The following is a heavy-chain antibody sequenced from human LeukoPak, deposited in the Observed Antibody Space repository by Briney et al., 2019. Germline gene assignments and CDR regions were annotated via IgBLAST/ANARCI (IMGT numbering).Heavy chain of an antibody. J-gene: IGHJ4*02. CDR3: TTGGMSRYCSGGSCYRHFDY. CDR1: GFTFSNAW. CDR2: IKSKTDGGTT. V-gene: IGHV3-15*01. D-gene: IGHD2-15*01. Sequence: TTGGSLRLSCAASGFTFSNAWMSWVRQAPGKGLEWVGRIKSKTDGGTTDYAAPVKGRFTISRDDSKNTLYLQMNSLKTEDTAVYYCTTGGMSRYCSGGSCYRHFDYWGQGTLVTVSS.